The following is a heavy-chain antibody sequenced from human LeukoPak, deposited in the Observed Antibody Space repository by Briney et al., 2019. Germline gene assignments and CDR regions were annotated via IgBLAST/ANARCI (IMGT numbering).Heavy chain of an antibody. CDR1: GLIFARYA. CDR3: ARGVAAAGRFSRCWLDP. J-gene: IGHJ5*02. D-gene: IGHD6-13*01. Sequence: GGSLRLSCAASGLIFARYAMNWVRQAPGKGLEWVSVIYSGGSTYYADSVKGRFTISRDNSKNTLYLQMNSLRAEDTAVYYCARGVAAAGRFSRCWLDPWGQGTLVTVSS. V-gene: IGHV3-53*01. CDR2: IYSGGST.